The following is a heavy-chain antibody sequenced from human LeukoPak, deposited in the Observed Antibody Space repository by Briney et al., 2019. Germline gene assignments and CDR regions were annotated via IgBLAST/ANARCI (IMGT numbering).Heavy chain of an antibody. V-gene: IGHV3-30*09. CDR1: GFTFSSYA. Sequence: PGGSPRLSCAASGFTFSSYAMHWVRQAPGKGLEWVALISYDGSNKDYADSVKGRFAISRDNSKNTLYLQMNSLRADDTAVYYCARVSSRSARRAPSDYWGQGTLVTVSS. D-gene: IGHD6-6*01. CDR2: ISYDGSNK. J-gene: IGHJ4*02. CDR3: ARVSSRSARRAPSDY.